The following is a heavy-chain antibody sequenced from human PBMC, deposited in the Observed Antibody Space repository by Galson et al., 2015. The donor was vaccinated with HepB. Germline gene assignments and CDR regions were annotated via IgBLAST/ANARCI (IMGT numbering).Heavy chain of an antibody. Sequence: SVKVSCKASGYTFTSYDINWVRQATGQGLEWMGWMNPNSGNTGNAQKFQGRVTMTRNTSISTAYMELSSLRSEDTAVYYCARAEWIIAAVNYFDYWGQGTLVTVSS. CDR1: GYTFTSYD. CDR3: ARAEWIIAAVNYFDY. D-gene: IGHD6-13*01. J-gene: IGHJ4*02. CDR2: MNPNSGNT. V-gene: IGHV1-8*01.